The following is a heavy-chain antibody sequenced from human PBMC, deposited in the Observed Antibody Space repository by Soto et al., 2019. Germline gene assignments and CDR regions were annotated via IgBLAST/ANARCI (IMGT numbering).Heavy chain of an antibody. D-gene: IGHD3-10*01. J-gene: IGHJ6*02. V-gene: IGHV4-61*01. CDR1: GGSVSSGSYY. CDR3: ARDLRVRGVSWDYYYGMDV. CDR2: IYYSGST. Sequence: SETLSLTCTVSGGSVSSGSYYWSWIRQPPGKGLEWIGYIYYSGSTNYNPSLKSRVTISVDTSKNQFSLKLSSVTAADTAVYYCARDLRVRGVSWDYYYGMDVWGQGTTVTVSS.